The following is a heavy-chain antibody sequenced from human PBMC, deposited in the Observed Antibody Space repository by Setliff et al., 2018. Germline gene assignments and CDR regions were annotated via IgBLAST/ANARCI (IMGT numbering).Heavy chain of an antibody. V-gene: IGHV3-74*01. D-gene: IGHD4-17*01. CDR1: GFTVSSLS. J-gene: IGHJ5*02. CDR3: ARDPNGDYVGAFDP. CDR2: INSDGSST. Sequence: GSLRLSCAASGFTVSSLSMHWVRQAPGKGLVWVSRINSDGSSTNYADSVKGQFTISRDNSRNTLYLQMNSLRAEDTASYYCARDPNGDYVGAFDPWGQGILVTVS.